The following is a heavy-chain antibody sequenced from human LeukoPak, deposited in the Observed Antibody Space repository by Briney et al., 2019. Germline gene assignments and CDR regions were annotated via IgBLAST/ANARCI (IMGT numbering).Heavy chain of an antibody. CDR3: ARLYCSGGSCYGAFDI. CDR2: IYYSGST. Sequence: SETLSLTCTVSGGSISSSSYYWGWIRQPPGKGLEWIGSIYYSGSTYYNPSLKSRLTISVDTSKNQFSLKLSSVTAADTAVYYCARLYCSGGSCYGAFDIWGQGTMVTVSS. J-gene: IGHJ3*02. CDR1: GGSISSSSYY. D-gene: IGHD2-15*01. V-gene: IGHV4-39*01.